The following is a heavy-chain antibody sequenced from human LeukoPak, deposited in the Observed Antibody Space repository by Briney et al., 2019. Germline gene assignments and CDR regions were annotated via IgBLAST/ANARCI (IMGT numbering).Heavy chain of an antibody. CDR3: ARDPNYYDSSGLYFDL. D-gene: IGHD3-22*01. V-gene: IGHV3-48*04. Sequence: GGSLRLSCAASGFTFSSYSMNWVRQAPGKGLEWISYISSSTIYYADSVKGRFTISRDNAKNPLYLQMNSLRAEDTAVYYCARDPNYYDSSGLYFDLWGRGTLVTVSS. J-gene: IGHJ2*01. CDR1: GFTFSSYS. CDR2: ISSSTI.